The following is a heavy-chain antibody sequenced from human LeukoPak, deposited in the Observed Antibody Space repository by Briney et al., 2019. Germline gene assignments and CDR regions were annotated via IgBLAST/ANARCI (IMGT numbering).Heavy chain of an antibody. D-gene: IGHD5-18*01. Sequence: MTSETLSLTCTDSGGSISSYYWSWIRQPAGKGLEWIGRIYTSGSTNYNPSLKSRVTMSVDTSKNQFSLKLSSVTAADTAVYYCARLTGTRGYSYGYFDYWGQGALVPVSS. CDR2: IYTSGST. V-gene: IGHV4-4*07. CDR3: ARLTGTRGYSYGYFDY. CDR1: GGSISSYY. J-gene: IGHJ4*02.